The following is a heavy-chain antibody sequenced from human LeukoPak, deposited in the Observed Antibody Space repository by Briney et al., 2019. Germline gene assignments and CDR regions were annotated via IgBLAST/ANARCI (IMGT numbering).Heavy chain of an antibody. J-gene: IGHJ2*01. V-gene: IGHV4-39*01. D-gene: IGHD2-21*02. CDR3: ARHVSFDLRIVVVTSDWYFDR. CDR2: IYYSGST. Sequence: SETLSLTCIVSGGSISSSRFYWGWIRQPPGKGLEGIGTIYYSGSTYYNPSLKSRDTISADTSKNQFSLNLSSVTAADTGVYYCARHVSFDLRIVVVTSDWYFDRWGRGTLVTVSS. CDR1: GGSISSSRFY.